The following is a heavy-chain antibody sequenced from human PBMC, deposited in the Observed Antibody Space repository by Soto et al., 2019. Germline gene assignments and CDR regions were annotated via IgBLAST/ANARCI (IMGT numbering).Heavy chain of an antibody. CDR1: GFTFSSYA. CDR3: ARDPHADIAVAGWFDS. D-gene: IGHD6-19*01. Sequence: QVQLVESGGGVVQPGRSLRLSCAASGFTFSSYAMHWVRQAPGKGLEWVAVISYDGSNKYYADSVKGRFTISRDNSKTTLYLQMNSLRAVDTAVYYCARDPHADIAVAGWFDSWGQGTLVTVSS. CDR2: ISYDGSNK. V-gene: IGHV3-30-3*01. J-gene: IGHJ5*01.